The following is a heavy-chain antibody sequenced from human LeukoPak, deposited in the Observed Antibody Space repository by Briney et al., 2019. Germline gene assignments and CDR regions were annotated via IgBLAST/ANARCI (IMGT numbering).Heavy chain of an antibody. Sequence: GGSLRLSCAASGFTYNDYYMSWIRQAPGKGLEWLSYINIGGTNTHYADSVKGRFTISRDNAKKSLYLEMNNLRAEDTAVYYCATDGAGFDTWGQGVLVTVSS. CDR3: ATDGAGFDT. V-gene: IGHV3-11*01. CDR1: GFTYNDYY. J-gene: IGHJ5*02. CDR2: INIGGTNT.